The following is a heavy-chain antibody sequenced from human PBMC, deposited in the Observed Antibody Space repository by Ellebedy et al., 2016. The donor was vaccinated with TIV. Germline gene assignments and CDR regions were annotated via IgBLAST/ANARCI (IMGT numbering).Heavy chain of an antibody. Sequence: KFQGRVTITRDTAARTAYMELSSLRSGDTAVYYCARRVQVAGTLDYWGQGTLVTVSS. J-gene: IGHJ4*02. D-gene: IGHD6-19*01. V-gene: IGHV1-3*01. CDR3: ARRVQVAGTLDY.